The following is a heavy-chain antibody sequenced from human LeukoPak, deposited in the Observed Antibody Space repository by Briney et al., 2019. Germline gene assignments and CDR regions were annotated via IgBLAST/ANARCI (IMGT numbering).Heavy chain of an antibody. V-gene: IGHV3-9*01. CDR1: GFTFEDYA. D-gene: IGHD6-19*01. CDR3: ARGWYSFDY. J-gene: IGHJ4*02. Sequence: GGSLRLSCAASGFTFEDYAMHWVRQAPGKGLEWVSGISWSSGSIGYADSVKGRFTISRDNAKNSLYLQMNSLRAEDTAVYHCARGWYSFDYWGQGTLVTVSS. CDR2: ISWSSGSI.